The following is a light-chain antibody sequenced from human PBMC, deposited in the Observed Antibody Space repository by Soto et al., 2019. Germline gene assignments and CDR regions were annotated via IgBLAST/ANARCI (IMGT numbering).Light chain of an antibody. J-gene: IGKJ2*01. CDR2: GVF. CDR3: QHYDGSPRT. Sequence: ETVLTQSPGTVSLYPGERATLSCTTSQSVRSNYLAWYQQKPGQAPRLVVYGVFYRVTGIPDRFSGSGSGTDFTLTISGLEPEDSAVYYCQHYDGSPRTFGQGTKREI. CDR1: QSVRSNY. V-gene: IGKV3-20*01.